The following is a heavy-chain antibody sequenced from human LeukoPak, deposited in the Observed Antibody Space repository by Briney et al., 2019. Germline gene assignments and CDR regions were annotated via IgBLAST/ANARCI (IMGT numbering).Heavy chain of an antibody. V-gene: IGHV3-30*04. D-gene: IGHD3-9*01. CDR2: ISYDGSNK. CDR3: ARPKLRYFDWYDAFDI. CDR1: GFTFSSYA. J-gene: IGHJ3*02. Sequence: GGSLRLSCAAPGFTFSSYAMHWVRQAPGKGLEWVAVISYDGSNKYYADSVKGRFTISRDNSKNTLYLQMNSLRAEDTAVYYCARPKLRYFDWYDAFDIWGQGTMVTVSS.